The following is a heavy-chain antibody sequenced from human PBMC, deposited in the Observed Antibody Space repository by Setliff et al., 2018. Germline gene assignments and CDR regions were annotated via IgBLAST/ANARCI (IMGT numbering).Heavy chain of an antibody. Sequence: GESLKLSCKGSGYSFTSYWIGWVRQMPGKGLEWMGIIYPGDSDTRYSPSFQGQVTISADKSISTAYLQWSSLKASDTAMYYCARHKGYCDSSGYYYPNAFDIWGQGTMVTVSS. CDR2: IYPGDSDT. D-gene: IGHD3-22*01. J-gene: IGHJ3*02. CDR3: ARHKGYCDSSGYYYPNAFDI. V-gene: IGHV5-51*01. CDR1: GYSFTSYW.